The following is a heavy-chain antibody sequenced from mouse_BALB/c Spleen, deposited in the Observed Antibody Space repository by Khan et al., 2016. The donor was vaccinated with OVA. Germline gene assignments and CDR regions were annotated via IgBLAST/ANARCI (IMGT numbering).Heavy chain of an antibody. Sequence: VELVESGPGLVAPSQSLSITCTVSGFSLTDYAVSWIRQPPGKGLEWLGVIWGGGSKYYNSALKSRLSISKDNSKSQVFLKMNSLQTDDTAMYYGAKDPPYYGMDYWGQGTSVTVSS. V-gene: IGHV2-6-5*01. CDR2: IWGGGSK. J-gene: IGHJ4*01. CDR3: AKDPPYYGMDY. CDR1: GFSLTDYA.